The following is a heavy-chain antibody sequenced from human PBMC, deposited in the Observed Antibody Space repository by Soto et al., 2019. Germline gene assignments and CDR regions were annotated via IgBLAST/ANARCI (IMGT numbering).Heavy chain of an antibody. CDR3: ASNGAPASYYYGSASYDNSYYRMNV. J-gene: IGHJ6*02. V-gene: IGHV5-10-1*01. CDR1: GYRFTSYS. D-gene: IGHD3-10*01. CDR2: IDRHXSYT. Sequence: PGESVKIGGKGWGYRFTSYSISWVGQMPGKGLESKGRIDRHXSYTNYSPSFQGHVTISADXXISTXYLQWSSLKASDPAMYYCASNGAPASYYYGSASYDNSYYRMNVEGPRATVTVSS.